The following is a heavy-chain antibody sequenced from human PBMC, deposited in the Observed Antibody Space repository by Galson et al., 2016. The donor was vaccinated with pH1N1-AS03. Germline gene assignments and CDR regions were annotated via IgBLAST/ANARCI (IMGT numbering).Heavy chain of an antibody. D-gene: IGHD3-10*02. J-gene: IGHJ4*02. CDR3: ARSQSFYVDYFDN. V-gene: IGHV3-30*03. CDR1: GFTFRSYG. CDR2: ISYDESKK. Sequence: SLRLSCAASGFTFRSYGMHWVRQTPGKGLQWVAVISYDESKKLYADSVRGRSTISRDNSKNTLYLQMNSLRPEDTAVYLCARSQSFYVDYFDNWGQGILVTVSS.